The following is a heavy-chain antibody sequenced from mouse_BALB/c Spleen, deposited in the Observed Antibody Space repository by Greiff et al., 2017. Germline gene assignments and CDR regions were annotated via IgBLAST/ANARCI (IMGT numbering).Heavy chain of an antibody. CDR2: ISNGGGST. D-gene: IGHD1-1*01. Sequence: EVQVVESGGGLVQPGGSRKLSCAASGFTFSSFGMHWVRQAPEKGLEWVAYISNGGGSTYYPDTVKGRFTISRDNAKNTLYLQMSSLKSEDTAMYDCARHGVYYGYAMDYWGQGTSVTVAS. J-gene: IGHJ4*01. CDR3: ARHGVYYGYAMDY. CDR1: GFTFSSFG. V-gene: IGHV5-12-2*01.